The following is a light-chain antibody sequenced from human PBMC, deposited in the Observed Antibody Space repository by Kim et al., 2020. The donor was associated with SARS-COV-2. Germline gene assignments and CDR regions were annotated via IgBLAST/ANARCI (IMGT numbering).Light chain of an antibody. V-gene: IGKV1-8*01. CDR1: QGISSY. Sequence: ASTGDRVTITCRASQGISSYLAWYQQKPGKAPKLLIYAASTLQSGVPSRFSGSGSGTDFTLTISCLQSEDFATYYCQKYYSYPWTFGQGTKVDIK. J-gene: IGKJ1*01. CDR2: AAS. CDR3: QKYYSYPWT.